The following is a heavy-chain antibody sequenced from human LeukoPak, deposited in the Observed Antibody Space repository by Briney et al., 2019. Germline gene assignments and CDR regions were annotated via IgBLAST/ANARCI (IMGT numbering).Heavy chain of an antibody. CDR2: ISAYNGNT. V-gene: IGHV1-18*01. J-gene: IGHJ5*01. CDR1: GYTFTSYG. D-gene: IGHD2-15*01. Sequence: ASVKVSCKASGYTFTSYGISWVRQAPGQGLVWMGWISAYNGNTNYAQKLQGRVTMTTDASTSTAYMELRSLRSDDTAVYYCAGFVVVSWTRSLDCCLYLLVGGRGTADTVSWG. CDR3: AGFVVVSWTRSLDCCLYLLVGGRGTADTVS.